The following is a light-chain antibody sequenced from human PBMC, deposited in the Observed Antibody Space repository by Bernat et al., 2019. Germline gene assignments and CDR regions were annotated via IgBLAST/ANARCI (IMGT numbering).Light chain of an antibody. CDR2: DVS. V-gene: IGLV2-11*01. CDR1: NSDVGDYNF. CDR3: CSKAGRYTFV. J-gene: IGLJ1*01. Sequence: QSALTQPRSVSGSPGQSVTISCTGTNSDVGDYNFVSWYQQHPDKAPKPLIYDVSQRPSGVPDRFSASRSGNTASLTISGLQAAGEAEYSCCSKAGRYTFVFGSGTKVTVL.